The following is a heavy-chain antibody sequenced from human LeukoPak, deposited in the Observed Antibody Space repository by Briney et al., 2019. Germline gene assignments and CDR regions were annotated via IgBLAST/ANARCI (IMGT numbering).Heavy chain of an antibody. D-gene: IGHD3-16*01. CDR3: ATGEYYFDF. Sequence: GGSLRLSCAASGFTFPNCDMSWVRQAPGKGLEWVSTISDSGHDTSYADSVKGRFTISRDNSKNTLYLQMSSLRAEDTALYYCATGEYYFDFWGQGTLVTVSS. CDR1: GFTFPNCD. V-gene: IGHV3-23*01. J-gene: IGHJ4*02. CDR2: ISDSGHDT.